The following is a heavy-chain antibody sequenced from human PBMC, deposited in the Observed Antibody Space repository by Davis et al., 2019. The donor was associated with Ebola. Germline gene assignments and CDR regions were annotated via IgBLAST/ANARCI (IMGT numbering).Heavy chain of an antibody. Sequence: PSETLSLTCAVSGGSFTIYYWNWIRQAPGKGLDLFSSISSSSSYIYYADSVKGRFTISRDNAKNSLYLEMTSLRVEDTAVYYCARKDFGDYAYSDYWGQGTLVTVSS. CDR1: GGSFTIYY. D-gene: IGHD4-17*01. J-gene: IGHJ4*02. CDR3: ARKDFGDYAYSDY. V-gene: IGHV3-21*06. CDR2: ISSSSSYI.